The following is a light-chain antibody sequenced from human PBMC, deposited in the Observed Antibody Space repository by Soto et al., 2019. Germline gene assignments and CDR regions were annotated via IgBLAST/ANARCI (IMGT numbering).Light chain of an antibody. J-gene: IGKJ5*01. CDR3: QQYNNWPLT. CDR1: QSVSSN. V-gene: IGKV3D-15*01. Sequence: IVLAQSPAPPSLSPGERAPPPLRASQSVSSNLAWYQQKPGQAPRLLISGASTRATGVPARFSGSGSGTEFTLTITSLQSEDFAVYCCQQYNNWPLTFGPGTRLEIK. CDR2: GAS.